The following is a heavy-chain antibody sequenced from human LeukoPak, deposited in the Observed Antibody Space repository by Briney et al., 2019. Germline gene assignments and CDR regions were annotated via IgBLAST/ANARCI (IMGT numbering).Heavy chain of an antibody. V-gene: IGHV4-4*02. Sequence: PSGTLSLTCAVSGGSISSSNWWSWVRQPPGKGLEWIGEIYHSGSTYYNLSLKSRVTMSVDTSKNQFSLILRSVTAADTAVYYCARKYPDHWFDPWGQGTLVTVSS. CDR2: IYHSGST. J-gene: IGHJ5*02. D-gene: IGHD6-6*01. CDR1: GGSISSSNW. CDR3: ARKYPDHWFDP.